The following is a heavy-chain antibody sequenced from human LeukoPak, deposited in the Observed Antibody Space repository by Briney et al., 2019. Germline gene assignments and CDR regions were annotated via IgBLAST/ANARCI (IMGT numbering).Heavy chain of an antibody. CDR2: NRNKANSYTK. J-gene: IGHJ4*02. D-gene: IGHD3-22*01. CDR3: ARVKYSSGYYYLDY. CDR1: GFTFSSYW. Sequence: GGSLRLSCAASGFTFSSYWMSRVRQAPGKGLEWVGCNRNKANSYTKEYAASVKGRFTISRDDSKNSLYLQMNSLKTEDTAVYYCARVKYSSGYYYLDYWGQGTLVTVSS. V-gene: IGHV3-72*01.